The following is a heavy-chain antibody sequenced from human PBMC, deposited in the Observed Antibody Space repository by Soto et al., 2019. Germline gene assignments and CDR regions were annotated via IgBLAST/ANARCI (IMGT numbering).Heavy chain of an antibody. J-gene: IGHJ5*02. D-gene: IGHD4-17*01. CDR3: ARGLDSGDYMDSFDP. CDR2: ISSSGSTI. Sequence: PGGSLRLSCAASGVTFSDYYMSWIRQAPGKGLEWVSYISSSGSTIYYADSVKGRFTISRDNAKNSLYLQMNSLRAEDTAVYYCARGLDSGDYMDSFDPWGQGTLVTVSS. CDR1: GVTFSDYY. V-gene: IGHV3-11*01.